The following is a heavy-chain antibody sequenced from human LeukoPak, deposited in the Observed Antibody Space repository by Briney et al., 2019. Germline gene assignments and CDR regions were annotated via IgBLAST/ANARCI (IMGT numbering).Heavy chain of an antibody. Sequence: SVNVSCKASGYTLTRYYLLLVRQAPGPGLEWTGWINPNSDGTNYAQKFQGRVTMTRDTSIGTAYMELSRLRSDDTAVYYCARDFGHNAPIDYWGQGTLVTVSS. V-gene: IGHV1-2*02. CDR2: INPNSDGT. J-gene: IGHJ4*02. D-gene: IGHD3-10*01. CDR1: GYTLTRYY. CDR3: ARDFGHNAPIDY.